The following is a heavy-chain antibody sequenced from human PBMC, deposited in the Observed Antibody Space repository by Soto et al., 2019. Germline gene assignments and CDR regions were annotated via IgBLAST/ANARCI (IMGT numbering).Heavy chain of an antibody. J-gene: IGHJ5*02. V-gene: IGHV4-4*02. Sequence: SETLSLTCAVSGGSISSSNWWSWVRQPPGKGLEWIGEIYHSGSTNYNPSLKSRVTISVDKSKNQFSLKLSSVTAADTAVYYCARHEYDSSGYYTPNSWGQGTLVTVSS. CDR2: IYHSGST. CDR3: ARHEYDSSGYYTPNS. D-gene: IGHD3-22*01. CDR1: GGSISSSNW.